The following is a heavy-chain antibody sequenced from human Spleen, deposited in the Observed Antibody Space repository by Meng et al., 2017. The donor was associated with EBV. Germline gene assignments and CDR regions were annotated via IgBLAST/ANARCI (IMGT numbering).Heavy chain of an antibody. J-gene: IGHJ4*02. V-gene: IGHV1-69*01. Sequence: VELVQSGADVKKPGASVKVSCKTSGYTFTDYFLHWVRQAPGQGLEWMGGFIPLSDAPHYAQKFQGRVTITADESTSTHYLDLSGLRAEDTAVYYCASESGRGFTPDYWGQGTLVTVSS. D-gene: IGHD3-10*01. CDR3: ASESGRGFTPDY. CDR2: FIPLSDAP. CDR1: GYTFTDYF.